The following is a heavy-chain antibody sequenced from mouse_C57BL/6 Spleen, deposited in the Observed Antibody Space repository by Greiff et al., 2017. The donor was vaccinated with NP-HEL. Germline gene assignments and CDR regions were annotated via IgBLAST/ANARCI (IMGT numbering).Heavy chain of an antibody. CDR1: GYTFTSYW. J-gene: IGHJ2*01. Sequence: QVQLQQPGAELVKPGASVKMSCKASGYTFTSYWITWVKQRPGQGLEWIGDIYPGSGSTNYNEKFKSKATLTVDTSSSTAYLQLSSLTSEDSAVYYCAREDYYGSSYYFDYWGQGTTLTVSS. CDR2: IYPGSGST. CDR3: AREDYYGSSYYFDY. V-gene: IGHV1-55*01. D-gene: IGHD1-1*01.